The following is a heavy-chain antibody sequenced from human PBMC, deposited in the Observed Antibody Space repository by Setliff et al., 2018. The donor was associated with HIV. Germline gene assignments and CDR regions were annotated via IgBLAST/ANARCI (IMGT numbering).Heavy chain of an antibody. CDR3: ARAGSYGWDY. CDR2: IYYSGST. CDR1: GGSISSFY. V-gene: IGHV4-59*01. Sequence: SETLSLTCTVSGGSISSFYWTWIRQPPGKGLEWIGYIYYSGSTNYNPSPKSRLTISVDTSKNQVSLKLSSVTAADTAVYYCARAGSYGWDYWGQGTLVTV. D-gene: IGHD5-18*01. J-gene: IGHJ4*02.